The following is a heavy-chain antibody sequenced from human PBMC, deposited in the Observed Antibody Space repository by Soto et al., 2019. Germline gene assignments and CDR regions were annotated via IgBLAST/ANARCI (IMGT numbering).Heavy chain of an antibody. V-gene: IGHV3-30*04. CDR3: ARESEAFDI. Sequence: GESLKISGAASGFTFSSYAMQWVRQAPGKGLEWVAVISYDGWNTYYADSVKGRFTISRDNPKNTVYLQMNSLRVEDTALYYCARESEAFDIWGQGTMVTVSS. CDR1: GFTFSSYA. J-gene: IGHJ3*02. CDR2: ISYDGWNT.